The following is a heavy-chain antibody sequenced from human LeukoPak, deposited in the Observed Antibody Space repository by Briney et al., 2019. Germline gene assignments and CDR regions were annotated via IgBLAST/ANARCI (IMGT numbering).Heavy chain of an antibody. CDR2: IYYTGST. CDR3: ASLRTGDFDY. CDR1: GGSISTYY. D-gene: IGHD3-10*01. J-gene: IGHJ4*02. Sequence: SETLSLTCTVSGGSISTYYWSWIRQPPGKGLEWIGYIYYTGSTSYNPSLKSRVTMSVDTSKNQFSLKLSSVTAADTAVYYCASLRTGDFDYWGQGALVTVSS. V-gene: IGHV4-59*08.